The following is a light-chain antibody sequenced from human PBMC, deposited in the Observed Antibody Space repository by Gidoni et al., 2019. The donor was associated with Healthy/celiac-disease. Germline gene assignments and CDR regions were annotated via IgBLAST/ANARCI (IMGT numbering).Light chain of an antibody. Sequence: QSALTPPSSVSGSPGQPITIPCPSTSSDVGGYYYVSWYQHHPCKAPKHMIYEVSNRPSGVPDRFSGSKTGNTAALTISGRQAEDEADYYCSSYTSSSTLYVFGTGTKVTVL. CDR3: SSYTSSSTLYV. V-gene: IGLV2-14*01. CDR1: SSDVGGYYY. CDR2: EVS. J-gene: IGLJ1*01.